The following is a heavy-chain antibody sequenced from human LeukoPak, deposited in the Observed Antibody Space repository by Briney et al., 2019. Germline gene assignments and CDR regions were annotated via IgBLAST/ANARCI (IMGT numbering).Heavy chain of an antibody. CDR2: INHSGST. V-gene: IGHV4-34*01. CDR1: GGSFSGYY. J-gene: IGHJ5*02. D-gene: IGHD3-10*01. CDR3: ARNSGRLLWFGEDYYWFDP. Sequence: PSETLSLTCAVYGGSFSGYYWSWIRQPPGKGLEWIGEINHSGSTNYNPSLKSRVTISVDTSKNQFSLKLSSVTAAGTAVYYCARNSGRLLWFGEDYYWFDPWGQGTLVTVSS.